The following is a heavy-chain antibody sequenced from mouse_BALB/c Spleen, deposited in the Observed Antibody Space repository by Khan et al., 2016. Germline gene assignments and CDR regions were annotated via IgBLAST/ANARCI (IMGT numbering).Heavy chain of an antibody. CDR1: GFNIKDTY. D-gene: IGHD2-4*01. V-gene: IGHV14-3*02. CDR3: ARSPYDYDVGFAY. J-gene: IGHJ3*01. Sequence: IQLVQSGAELVKPGASVKLSCTASGFNIKDTYMHWVKQRPEQGLEWIGRIDPANGNTKYDPKFQGKATKTADTSSNTAYLQLSSLTSEDTAVYYCARSPYDYDVGFAYWGQGTLVTVSA. CDR2: IDPANGNT.